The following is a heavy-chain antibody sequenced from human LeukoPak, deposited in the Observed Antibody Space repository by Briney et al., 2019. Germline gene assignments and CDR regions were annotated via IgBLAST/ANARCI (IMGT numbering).Heavy chain of an antibody. CDR2: MNPNSGNT. CDR1: GYTFTSYD. J-gene: IGHJ4*02. D-gene: IGHD6-13*01. CDR3: ARYRPAAGYRFFDY. V-gene: IGHV1-8*01. Sequence: GASVKVSCKASGYTFTSYDINWVRQATGQGLEWMGWMNPNSGNTGYAQKFQGRVTMTRNTSISTAYMELSSLRSEDTAVYYCARYRPAAGYRFFDYWGQGTLATVSS.